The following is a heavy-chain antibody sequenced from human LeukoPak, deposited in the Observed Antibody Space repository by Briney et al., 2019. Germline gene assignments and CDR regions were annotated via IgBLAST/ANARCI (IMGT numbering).Heavy chain of an antibody. D-gene: IGHD2-2*01. CDR1: GFTFSSYA. CDR2: IYSGGST. CDR3: ASGTSCYDY. Sequence: GGSLRLSCAASGFTFSSYAMNWVRQAPGKGLEWVSVIYSGGSTYYADSVKGRFTISRDNSKNTLYLQMNSLRAEDTAVYYCASGTSCYDYWGQGTLVTVSS. V-gene: IGHV3-53*01. J-gene: IGHJ4*02.